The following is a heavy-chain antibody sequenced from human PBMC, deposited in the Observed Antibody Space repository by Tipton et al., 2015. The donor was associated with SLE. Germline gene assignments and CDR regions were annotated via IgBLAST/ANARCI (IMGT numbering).Heavy chain of an antibody. J-gene: IGHJ4*02. CDR3: ARRSSGWFDY. CDR2: INHSGST. V-gene: IGHV4-34*01. Sequence: TLSLTCTVSGGSISSHYWSWIRQPPGKGLEWIGEINHSGSTNYNPSLKSRVTISVDTSKNQFSLKLSSVTAADTAVYYCARRSSGWFDYWGQGTLVTVSS. CDR1: GGSISSHY. D-gene: IGHD6-19*01.